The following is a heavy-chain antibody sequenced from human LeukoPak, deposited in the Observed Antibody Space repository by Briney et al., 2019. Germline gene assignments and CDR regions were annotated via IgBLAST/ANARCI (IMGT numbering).Heavy chain of an antibody. V-gene: IGHV3-30*04. CDR1: GFTFSSYA. J-gene: IGHJ4*02. Sequence: GGSLRLSCAASGFTFSSYAMHWVRQAPGKGVEWVAVISYDGSNKYYADSVKGRFTISRDNSKNTLYLQMNSLRAEDTAVYYCARISMTTVTTDYWGQGTLVTVAS. CDR3: ARISMTTVTTDY. CDR2: ISYDGSNK. D-gene: IGHD4-17*01.